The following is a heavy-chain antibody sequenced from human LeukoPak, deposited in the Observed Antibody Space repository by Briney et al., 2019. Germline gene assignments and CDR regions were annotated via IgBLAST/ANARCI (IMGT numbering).Heavy chain of an antibody. V-gene: IGHV4-4*07. J-gene: IGHJ3*02. D-gene: IGHD1-26*01. CDR3: ARDQVGAPNNALDI. CDR1: GGSISSYY. Sequence: PSETLSRTCTVSGGSISSYYWSWIRQPAGKGLEWIGRIYTSGSTNYNPSLKSRVTMSVDTSKNQFSLKLSSVTAADTAVYYCARDQVGAPNNALDIWGQGTMVTVSS. CDR2: IYTSGST.